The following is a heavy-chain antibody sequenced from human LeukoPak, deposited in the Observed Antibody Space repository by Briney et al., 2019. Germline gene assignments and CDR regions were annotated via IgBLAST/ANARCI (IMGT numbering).Heavy chain of an antibody. V-gene: IGHV4-34*01. J-gene: IGHJ4*02. Sequence: SETLSLTCAVYGGSFSGYYWSWIRQPPGKGLEWIGEINHSGSTNYNPSLKSRVTISVDTSKNQFSLKLSSVTAADTAVYYCARGRRGSFHFDYWGQGTLVTVSS. CDR3: ARGRRGSFHFDY. D-gene: IGHD1-26*01. CDR2: INHSGST. CDR1: GGSFSGYY.